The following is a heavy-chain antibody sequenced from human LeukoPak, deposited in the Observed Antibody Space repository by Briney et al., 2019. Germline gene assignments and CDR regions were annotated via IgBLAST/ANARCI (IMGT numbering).Heavy chain of an antibody. J-gene: IGHJ3*01. CDR1: GFTFSSYT. V-gene: IGHV3-21*01. CDR3: ARDNYAFDL. Sequence: GGSLRLSCAASGFTFSSYTMNWVRQAPGKGLEWVSSITSSTYVYYADSVKDRFTISRDNAKNSLYLQMNSLRAEDAAVYYCARDNYAFDLWGQGTMVTVSS. CDR2: ITSSTYV.